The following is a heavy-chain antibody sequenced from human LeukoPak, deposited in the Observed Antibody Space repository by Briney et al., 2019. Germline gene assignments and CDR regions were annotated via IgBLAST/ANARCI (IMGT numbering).Heavy chain of an antibody. D-gene: IGHD6-13*01. CDR3: AKDRIAAAGPEGGYFDY. J-gene: IGHJ4*02. CDR2: ICRSSTTK. Sequence: PGGSLRLSCAVSGFTFSSYSMNCVRQAPGKGLEGVSDICRSSTTKYYADSVKGRFTVSRDNAKNSLYLQMNSLRAEDTALYYCAKDRIAAAGPEGGYFDYWGQGTLVTVSS. V-gene: IGHV3-48*01. CDR1: GFTFSSYS.